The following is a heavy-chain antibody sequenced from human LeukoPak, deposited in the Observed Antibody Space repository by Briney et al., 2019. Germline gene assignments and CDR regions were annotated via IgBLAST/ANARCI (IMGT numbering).Heavy chain of an antibody. J-gene: IGHJ4*02. CDR3: ARGSGITMVRGVIFSDY. D-gene: IGHD3-10*01. Sequence: ASVKVSCKASVYTFTGYYMHWVRQAPGQGLEWMGWINPNSGGTNYAQKFQGRVTMTRDTSISTAYMELSSLRSHDTPVYYCARGSGITMVRGVIFSDYWGQGTLVTVSS. CDR1: VYTFTGYY. V-gene: IGHV1-2*02. CDR2: INPNSGGT.